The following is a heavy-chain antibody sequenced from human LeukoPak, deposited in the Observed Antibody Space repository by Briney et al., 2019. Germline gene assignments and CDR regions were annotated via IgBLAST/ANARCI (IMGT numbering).Heavy chain of an antibody. CDR3: ARGPVVGATGDFDY. D-gene: IGHD1-26*01. CDR2: IYYSGST. J-gene: IGHJ4*02. CDR1: GGSFGGYY. Sequence: SETLSLTCAVYGGSFGGYYWTWIRQSPGKGPEWIGYIYYSGSTNYNPSLKSRVTISVDTSKNQFSLKLSSVTAADTAVYYCARGPVVGATGDFDYWGQGTLVTVSS. V-gene: IGHV4-59*01.